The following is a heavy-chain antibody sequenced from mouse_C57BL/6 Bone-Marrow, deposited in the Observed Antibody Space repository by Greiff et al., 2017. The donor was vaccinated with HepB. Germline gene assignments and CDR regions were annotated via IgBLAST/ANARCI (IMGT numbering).Heavy chain of an antibody. Sequence: EVKLLESGGGLVQPAGSMKLSCVASGFTFSNYWMNWVRQSPGKGLEWVAQIRLKSYNYTTHYAESVKGRFTISRDDSKSSVYLQMNKVRAEDTGIYYCTTPRYFNDWGQGTTLTVSS. V-gene: IGHV6-3*01. CDR2: IRLKSYNYTT. CDR1: GFTFSNYW. J-gene: IGHJ2*01. CDR3: TTPRYFND.